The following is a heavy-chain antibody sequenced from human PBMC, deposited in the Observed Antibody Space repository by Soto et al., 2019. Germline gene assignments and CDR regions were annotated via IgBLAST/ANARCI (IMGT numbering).Heavy chain of an antibody. CDR1: GFTFSSYA. V-gene: IGHV3-23*01. CDR2: ISGSGGST. Sequence: GGSLRLSCAASGFTFSSYAMSWVRQAPGKGLEWVSAISGSGGSTYYADSVKGQFTISRDNSKNTLYLQMNSLRAEDTAVYYCAKGRAQWELLPPFDYWGQGTLVTVSS. J-gene: IGHJ4*02. CDR3: AKGRAQWELLPPFDY. D-gene: IGHD1-26*01.